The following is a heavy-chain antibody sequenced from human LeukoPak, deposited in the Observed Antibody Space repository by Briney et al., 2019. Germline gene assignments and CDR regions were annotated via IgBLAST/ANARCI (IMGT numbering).Heavy chain of an antibody. V-gene: IGHV3-53*01. J-gene: IGHJ4*02. CDR3: ARHGHNYDSSGYYAD. Sequence: GGSLRLSCAASGFTVRSNYMSWVRQAPGKGLEWVSVIYSGGSTYYADSVKGRFTISRDNSKNTLYLQMNSLRAEDTAVYYCARHGHNYDSSGYYADWGQGTLVTVSS. D-gene: IGHD3-22*01. CDR2: IYSGGST. CDR1: GFTVRSNY.